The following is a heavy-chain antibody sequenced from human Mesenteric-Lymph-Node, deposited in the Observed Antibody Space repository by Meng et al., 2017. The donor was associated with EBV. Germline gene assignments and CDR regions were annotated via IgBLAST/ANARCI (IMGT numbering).Heavy chain of an antibody. D-gene: IGHD3-10*01. V-gene: IGHV1-18*01. CDR3: IRGSGFYYTSGL. J-gene: IGHJ1*01. CDR2: ISAHNGNP. CDR1: GYTFRTYG. Sequence: QVQVVHSGGEPKKSGASVRFYCKTSGYTFRTYGVTWVRQAPGQGLEWMGWISAHNGNPTYAQKFQGRVIMTADASTSTAYLELTSLRSGDTAFYYCIRGSGFYYTSGLWGQGTLVTVSS.